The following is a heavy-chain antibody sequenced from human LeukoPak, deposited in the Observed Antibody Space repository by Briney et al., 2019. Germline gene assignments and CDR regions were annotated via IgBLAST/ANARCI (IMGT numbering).Heavy chain of an antibody. CDR1: GGSISSSSYY. V-gene: IGHV4-61*02. CDR3: ARDQRWFDP. D-gene: IGHD6-25*01. Sequence: TSETLSLTCTVSGGSISSSSYYWSWIRQPAGKGLEWIGRIYTSGSTNYNPSLKSRVTMSVDTSKNQFSLKLSSVTAADTAVYYCARDQRWFDPWGQGTLVTVSS. J-gene: IGHJ5*02. CDR2: IYTSGST.